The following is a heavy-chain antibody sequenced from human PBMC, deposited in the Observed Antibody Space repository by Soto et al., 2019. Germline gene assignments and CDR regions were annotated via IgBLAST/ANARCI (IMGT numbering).Heavy chain of an antibody. CDR2: ISYSGST. J-gene: IGHJ4*02. Sequence: QVQLQESGPGLVKPSQTLSLTCTVSGDSVSSGSHFWTWIRQHPGKGLEWLGYISYSGSTYYNPSLNPSLKTRLSISIDTSENHFSLHLSSVNAADTAVYYCARGRPMIRAKTFFDYWGPGTLVTVSS. CDR3: ARGRPMIRAKTFFDY. D-gene: IGHD3-16*01. CDR1: GDSVSSGSHF. V-gene: IGHV4-31*03.